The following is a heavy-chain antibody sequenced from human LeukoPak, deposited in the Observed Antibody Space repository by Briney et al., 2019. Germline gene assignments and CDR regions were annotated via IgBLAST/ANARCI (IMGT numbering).Heavy chain of an antibody. J-gene: IGHJ4*02. Sequence: GGSLRLSCAASGFTFDDYAMHWVRQAPGKGLDWVSLISWDGGSTYYADSVKGRFTISRDNSKNSLYLQMNSLRAEDTAVYYCARGGEGTPFDYWGQGTLVTVSS. CDR3: ARGGEGTPFDY. CDR2: ISWDGGST. CDR1: GFTFDDYA. V-gene: IGHV3-43D*03. D-gene: IGHD1/OR15-1a*01.